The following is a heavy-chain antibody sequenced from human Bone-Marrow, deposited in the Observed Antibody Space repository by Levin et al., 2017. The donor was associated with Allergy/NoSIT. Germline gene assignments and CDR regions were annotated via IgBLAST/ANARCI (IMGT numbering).Heavy chain of an antibody. CDR2: IYPGDSDT. J-gene: IGHJ6*02. V-gene: IGHV5-51*01. CDR1: GYSFTNYW. CDR3: AKGTSGWSRYGMDV. D-gene: IGHD6-19*01. Sequence: HGESLKISCQGSGYSFTNYWIGWVRQMPGKGLEWMGVIYPGDSDTRYSPSFQGQVIISADESISTAYVQWSSLKASDTAMYYCAKGTSGWSRYGMDVWGQGTTVTVSS.